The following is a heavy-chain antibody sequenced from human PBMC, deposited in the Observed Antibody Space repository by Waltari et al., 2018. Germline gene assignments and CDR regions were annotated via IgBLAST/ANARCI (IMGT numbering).Heavy chain of an antibody. J-gene: IGHJ4*02. CDR2: INPDGNTI. Sequence: EVQVVESGGGLVQPGGSPRLSCAASRFPGSRYWRTWVRQAPGKGVVWVSRINPDGNTINYADSVRGRFTISRDSARNTLYLQMNSLRADDTAVYYCVRDFGGNLDSWGQGTLVTVSS. CDR3: VRDFGGNLDS. V-gene: IGHV3-74*01. D-gene: IGHD2-15*01. CDR1: RFPGSRYW.